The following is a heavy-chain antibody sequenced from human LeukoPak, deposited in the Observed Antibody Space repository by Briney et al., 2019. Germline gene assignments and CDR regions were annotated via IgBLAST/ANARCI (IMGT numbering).Heavy chain of an antibody. V-gene: IGHV5-51*01. Sequence: GSSLKSSCKGSGYSFTSYWIGWVRQLPGKGLEWMGIIYPCDSDTRYSPSLQGQVTISADTSISPAYLQWSSLNASDTAVYYCAGLDSGNFMGAVDIWGEGKMVTVSS. D-gene: IGHD3-10*01. J-gene: IGHJ3*02. CDR2: IYPCDSDT. CDR1: GYSFTSYW. CDR3: AGLDSGNFMGAVDI.